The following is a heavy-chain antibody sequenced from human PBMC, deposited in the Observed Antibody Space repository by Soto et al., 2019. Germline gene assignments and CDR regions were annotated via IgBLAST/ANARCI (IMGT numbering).Heavy chain of an antibody. CDR3: AAGQVSANAYGSPVPYPLHGMTV. J-gene: IGHJ6*02. D-gene: IGHD3-10*01. V-gene: IGHV4-61*01. CDR1: GDSVTGSSYY. CDR2: IYYGDCT. Sequence: QVQLRESGPGLVKPSETLSLTCTVSGDSVTGSSYYWSWVRQSPGKGLEWIAYIYYGDCTNYSPSPGGPAAISVDTARDQGSPKLTSVTAADTAVYSRAAGQVSANAYGSPVPYPLHGMTVWGQGNTFTVSS.